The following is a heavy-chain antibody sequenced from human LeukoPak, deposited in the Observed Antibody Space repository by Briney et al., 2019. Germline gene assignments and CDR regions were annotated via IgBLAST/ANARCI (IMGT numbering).Heavy chain of an antibody. Sequence: SETLSLTCTVSGGSISSSSDYWGWIRQPPGKGLEWIGSIYYSGSTYYNPSLKSRVTISVDTSKNQFSLKLSSVTAADTAVYYCARAALLTGPFDYWGQGTLVTVSS. CDR3: ARAALLTGPFDY. J-gene: IGHJ4*02. D-gene: IGHD3-9*01. CDR1: GGSISSSSDY. V-gene: IGHV4-39*07. CDR2: IYYSGST.